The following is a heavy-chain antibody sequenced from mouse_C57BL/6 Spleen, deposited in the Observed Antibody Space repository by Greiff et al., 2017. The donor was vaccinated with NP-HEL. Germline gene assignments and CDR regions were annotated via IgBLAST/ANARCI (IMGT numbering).Heavy chain of an antibody. CDR3: ARRDSNYVFYAMDY. J-gene: IGHJ4*01. V-gene: IGHV1-81*01. CDR2: IYPRSGNT. CDR1: GYTFTSYG. D-gene: IGHD2-5*01. Sequence: VQLQQSGAELARPGASVKLSCKASGYTFTSYGISWVKQRTGQGLEWIGEIYPRSGNTYYNEKFKGKATLTADKSSSTAYMELRSLTSEDSAVYFCARRDSNYVFYAMDYWGQGTSVTVSS.